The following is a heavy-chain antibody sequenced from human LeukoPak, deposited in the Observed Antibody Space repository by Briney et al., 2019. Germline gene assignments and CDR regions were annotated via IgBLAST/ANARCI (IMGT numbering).Heavy chain of an antibody. V-gene: IGHV3-21*01. Sequence: GGSLRLSCAASGFTLSNYSMNWVRQAPGKGLEWVSFIRSSSSYTYHADSVKGRFTISRDNAKNSLYLQMNSLRAEDTAVYYCARAAEMATISISYYMDVWGKGTTVTVSS. CDR3: ARAAEMATISISYYMDV. J-gene: IGHJ6*03. D-gene: IGHD5-24*01. CDR2: IRSSSSYT. CDR1: GFTLSNYS.